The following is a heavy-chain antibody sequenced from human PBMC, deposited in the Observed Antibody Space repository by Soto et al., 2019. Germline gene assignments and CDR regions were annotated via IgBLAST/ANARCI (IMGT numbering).Heavy chain of an antibody. Sequence: QLQLQESGPGLVKPSETLSLTCTVSGGSISSSSHYWGWIRQPPGKGLEWSGRIYYSGRTSYNPSPTGLLPLAGGTSKKQFSQILRSLTAAPAAVSYFASRGSGSFSDYWGQGTLVTV. CDR1: GGSISSSSHY. V-gene: IGHV4-39*01. J-gene: IGHJ4*02. D-gene: IGHD3-10*01. CDR3: ASRGSGSFSDY. CDR2: IYYSGRT.